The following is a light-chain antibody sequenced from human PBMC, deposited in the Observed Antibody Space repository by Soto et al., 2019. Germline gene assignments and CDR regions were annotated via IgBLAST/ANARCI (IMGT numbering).Light chain of an antibody. Sequence: QSALTQPASVSGSPGQSITISCTGTSSDVGGYDHVSWYQQHPGKAPKLIIYDVTVRPSGISRRFSGSKSDNTASLAVSGLQPEDEADYYCRSYTNKDTLLFGGGTTLTVL. CDR3: RSYTNKDTLL. J-gene: IGLJ3*02. V-gene: IGLV2-14*03. CDR2: DVT. CDR1: SSDVGGYDH.